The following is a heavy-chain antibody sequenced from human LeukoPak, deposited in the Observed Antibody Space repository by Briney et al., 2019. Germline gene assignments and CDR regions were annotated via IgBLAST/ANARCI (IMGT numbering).Heavy chain of an antibody. V-gene: IGHV1-69*05. CDR2: IIPIFGTA. Sequence: SVKVSCKASGGTFSSYAISWVRQAPGQGLEWMGGIIPIFGTANYAQKFQGRVTITTDESTSTAYMELSSLRSEDTAVYYCARDAGPYSSSWYGNYRGQGTLVTVSS. D-gene: IGHD6-13*01. J-gene: IGHJ4*02. CDR3: ARDAGPYSSSWYGNY. CDR1: GGTFSSYA.